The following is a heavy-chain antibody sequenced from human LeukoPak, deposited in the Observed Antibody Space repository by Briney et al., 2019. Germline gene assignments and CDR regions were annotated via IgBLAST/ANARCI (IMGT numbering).Heavy chain of an antibody. CDR1: GGSISSYY. J-gene: IGHJ5*02. CDR2: IYYSGST. CDR3: ARARAGNWLDP. V-gene: IGHV4-59*01. Sequence: SETLSLTCTVSGGSISSYYWSWIRQPPGKGLEWIGYIYYSGSTNYNPSLKSRVTISVDTSKNQFSLKLSSVTAADTAVYYCARARAGNWLDPWGQGTLVTVSS.